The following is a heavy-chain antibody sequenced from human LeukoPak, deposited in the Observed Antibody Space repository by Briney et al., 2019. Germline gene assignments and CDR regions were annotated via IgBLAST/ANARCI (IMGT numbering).Heavy chain of an antibody. CDR2: IYPGDSDT. D-gene: IGHD6-6*01. J-gene: IGHJ4*02. V-gene: IGHV5-51*01. Sequence: GASLKISCKGSGYSFTSYWIGWVRQLLGKGLEWMGIIYPGDSDTRYSPSFQGQVTISADKSISTAYLQWSSLKASDTAMYYCATQTPYSSSYFDYWGQGTLVTVSS. CDR1: GYSFTSYW. CDR3: ATQTPYSSSYFDY.